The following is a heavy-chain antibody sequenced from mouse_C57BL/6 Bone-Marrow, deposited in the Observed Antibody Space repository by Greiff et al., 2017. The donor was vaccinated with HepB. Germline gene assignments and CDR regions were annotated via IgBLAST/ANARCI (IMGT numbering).Heavy chain of an antibody. CDR3: TRSDDGYYRYWFAY. Sequence: QVQLRQSGAELVRPGASVTLSCKASGYTFTDYEMHWVKQTPVHGLEWIGAIDPETGGTAYNQKFKGKAILTADKSSSTAYMELRSLTSADSSVYYCTRSDDGYYRYWFAYWGQGTLVTVSA. J-gene: IGHJ3*01. CDR1: GYTFTDYE. D-gene: IGHD2-3*01. CDR2: IDPETGGT. V-gene: IGHV1-15*01.